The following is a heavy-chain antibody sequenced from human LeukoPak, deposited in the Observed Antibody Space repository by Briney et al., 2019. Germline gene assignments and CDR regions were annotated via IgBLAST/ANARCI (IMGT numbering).Heavy chain of an antibody. D-gene: IGHD6-13*01. Sequence: GGSLTLSCAVSGFTFSDFWMNWVRQAPGKELEWVASINQNGGENYYVDSVKGRFTVSRDNPRNSLYLQVSSLRAEDTAVYYCARDGTAPGLYFDLWGQGALVTVSS. J-gene: IGHJ4*03. CDR3: ARDGTAPGLYFDL. CDR2: INQNGGEN. CDR1: GFTFSDFW. V-gene: IGHV3-7*01.